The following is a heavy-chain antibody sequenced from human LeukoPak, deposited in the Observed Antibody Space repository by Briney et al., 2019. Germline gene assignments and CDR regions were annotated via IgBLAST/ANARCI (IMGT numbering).Heavy chain of an antibody. CDR3: ARGGDGSAMVRSNPHNWFDP. CDR1: GGSISSYY. CDR2: IYTSGST. Sequence: SETLSLTCTVSGGSISSYYWSWIRQPAGKGLEWIGRIYTSGSTNYNPSLKSRVTMSVDTSKNQFSLKLSSVTAADTAVYYCARGGDGSAMVRSNPHNWFDPWGQGTLVTVSS. V-gene: IGHV4-4*07. D-gene: IGHD3-10*01. J-gene: IGHJ5*02.